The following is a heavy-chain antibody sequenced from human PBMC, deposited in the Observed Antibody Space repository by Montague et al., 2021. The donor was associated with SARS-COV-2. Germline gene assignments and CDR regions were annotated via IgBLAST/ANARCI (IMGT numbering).Heavy chain of an antibody. CDR1: GVWVMRTAC. CDR3: VRAGGFHNRPPV. CDR2: VYQGANT. J-gene: IGHJ4*02. Sequence: SETLSLTCTVSGVWVMRTACGDRKSKRLDSGHHWIGDVYQGANTNYNPSLKSRVTMSVDRSKNQVSLELYSVTAADTALYYCVRAGGFHNRPPVWGQGALVIVSS. V-gene: IGHV4-4*02. D-gene: IGHD4-23*01.